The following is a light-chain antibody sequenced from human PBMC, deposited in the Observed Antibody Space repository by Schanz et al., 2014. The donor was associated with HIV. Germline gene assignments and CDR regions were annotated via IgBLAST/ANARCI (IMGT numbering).Light chain of an antibody. J-gene: IGLJ3*02. CDR2: EGS. CDR1: SSDIGSYNL. CDR3: SSYGGGDTLL. V-gene: IGLV2-23*01. Sequence: QSALTQPASVSGSPGQSITISCTGTSSDIGSYNLVSWYQQHPGKAPKLMIYEGSKRPSGVSNRFSGSKSGNTASLTISGLQAEDEGDYYCSSYGGGDTLLFGGGTKLTVL.